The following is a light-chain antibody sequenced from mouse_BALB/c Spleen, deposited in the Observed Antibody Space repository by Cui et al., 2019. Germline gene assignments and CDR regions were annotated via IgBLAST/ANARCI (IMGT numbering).Light chain of an antibody. CDR3: HQWSSYPWT. Sequence: QIVLTQSPATISASLGEEITLTCSASSSVSYMNWYQQKSGTSPKLLIYSTSNLASGVPSRFSGSGYGTVYSLTISSVEAEDAADYYCHQWSSYPWTFGGGTKLEIK. V-gene: IGKV4-80*01. CDR2: STS. J-gene: IGKJ1*01. CDR1: SSVSY.